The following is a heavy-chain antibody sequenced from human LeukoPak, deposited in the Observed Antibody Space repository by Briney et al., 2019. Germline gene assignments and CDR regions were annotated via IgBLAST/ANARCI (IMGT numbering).Heavy chain of an antibody. CDR2: INHSGST. CDR3: ARVPYSSGWYLDY. CDR1: GGSFSVYY. Sequence: SETLSLTCAVYGGSFSVYYWSWIRQPPGKGLEWIGEINHSGSTNYNPSLKSRVTISVDTSKNQFSLKLSSVTAADTAVYYCARVPYSSGWYLDYWGQGTLVTVSS. J-gene: IGHJ4*02. V-gene: IGHV4-34*01. D-gene: IGHD6-19*01.